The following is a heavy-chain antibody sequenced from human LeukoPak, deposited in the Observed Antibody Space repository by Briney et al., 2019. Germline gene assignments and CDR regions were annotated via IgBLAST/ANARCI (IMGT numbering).Heavy chain of an antibody. CDR1: EYTFTGYH. J-gene: IGHJ4*02. Sequence: RASLKVSCRASEYTFTGYHLHWVRQAPGQGLEWMGIINPSGGSTSYAQKFQGRVTMTRDTSTSTVYMELSSLRSEDTAVYYCARDSGYSYGYGLYWGQGTLVTVSS. V-gene: IGHV1-46*01. CDR3: ARDSGYSYGYGLY. CDR2: INPSGGST. D-gene: IGHD5-18*01.